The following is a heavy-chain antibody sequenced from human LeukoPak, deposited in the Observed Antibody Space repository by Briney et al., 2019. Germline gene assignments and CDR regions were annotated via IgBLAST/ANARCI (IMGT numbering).Heavy chain of an antibody. CDR2: ISAYSGNT. D-gene: IGHD2-21*02. Sequence: ASVKVSCKASGYTFTSYGISWVRQAPGQGLEWMGWISAYSGNTNYAQKLQGRVTMTTDTSTSTAYMELRSLRSDDTAVYYCARVMVTRYYYYGMDVWGQGTTVTVSS. V-gene: IGHV1-18*01. J-gene: IGHJ6*02. CDR3: ARVMVTRYYYYGMDV. CDR1: GYTFTSYG.